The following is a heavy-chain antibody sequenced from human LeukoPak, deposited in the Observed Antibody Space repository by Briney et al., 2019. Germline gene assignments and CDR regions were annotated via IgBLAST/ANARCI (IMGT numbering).Heavy chain of an antibody. CDR1: GGSISSYY. D-gene: IGHD2-15*01. J-gene: IGHJ3*02. CDR3: ARHYCSGGSCYGQDAFDI. CDR2: IYYSGST. Sequence: SETLSLTCTVSGGSISSYYWGWIRQPPGKGLEWIGSIYYSGSTYYNPSLKSRVTISVDTSKNQFSLKLSSVTAADTAVYYCARHYCSGGSCYGQDAFDIWGQGTMVTVSS. V-gene: IGHV4-39*07.